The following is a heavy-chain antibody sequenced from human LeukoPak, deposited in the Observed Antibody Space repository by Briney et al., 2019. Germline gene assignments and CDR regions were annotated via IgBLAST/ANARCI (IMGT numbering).Heavy chain of an antibody. V-gene: IGHV3-21*01. J-gene: IGHJ4*02. CDR3: ARYVGPNIGVAGSDY. D-gene: IGHD6-19*01. CDR2: ITSTSSYT. CDR1: GFTFSTYD. Sequence: PGGSLRLSCSDSGFTFSTYDMNWVRQAPGKGLEWVSSITSTSSYTYYADSVKGRFTISRDNVENSLFLQMNSLRAEDTAVYYCARYVGPNIGVAGSDYWGQGMLVTVST.